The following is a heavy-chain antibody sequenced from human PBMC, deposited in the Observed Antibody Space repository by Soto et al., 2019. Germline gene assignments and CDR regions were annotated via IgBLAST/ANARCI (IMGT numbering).Heavy chain of an antibody. CDR1: GGSISSGGYY. V-gene: IGHV4-31*03. J-gene: IGHJ4*01. Sequence: SSETLSLTCTVSGGSISSGGYYWNWIRQHPGKGLEWIGYIYYSGSTYYNPSLKSRVIISVDTSKNQFSLKLSSVTAADTAVYYCARNDYREFYFDYWGHGTLVTVSS. D-gene: IGHD4-17*01. CDR2: IYYSGST. CDR3: ARNDYREFYFDY.